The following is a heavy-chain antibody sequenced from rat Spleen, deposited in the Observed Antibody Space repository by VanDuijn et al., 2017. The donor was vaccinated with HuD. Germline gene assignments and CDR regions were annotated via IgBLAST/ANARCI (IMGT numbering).Heavy chain of an antibody. CDR3: ARPRLYYGLLDPNWFAY. Sequence: EVQLVESGGGLVQPGRSLKLSCAASGFTFSNYGMAWVRQAPTKGLEWVASISTGGGNTYYRDSVKGRFTISRDNAKSTLYLQMNSLRSEDTATYYCARPRLYYGLLDPNWFAYWGQGTLVTVSS. J-gene: IGHJ3*01. CDR1: GFTFSNYG. CDR2: ISTGGGNT. V-gene: IGHV5S13*01. D-gene: IGHD1-6*01.